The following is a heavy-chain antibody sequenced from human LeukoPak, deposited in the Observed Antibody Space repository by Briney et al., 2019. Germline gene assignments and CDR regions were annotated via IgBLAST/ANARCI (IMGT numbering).Heavy chain of an antibody. Sequence: GGSLRLSCAASGFTFDDYTMHWVRQAPGKGLEWVSLISWDGGSTYYADSVKGRFTISRDNSKNALYVQMNSLRAEDTAIYYCAKVRGAYYDAFDIWGQGTMVTVSS. CDR2: ISWDGGST. J-gene: IGHJ3*02. CDR1: GFTFDDYT. V-gene: IGHV3-43*01. D-gene: IGHD3-10*01. CDR3: AKVRGAYYDAFDI.